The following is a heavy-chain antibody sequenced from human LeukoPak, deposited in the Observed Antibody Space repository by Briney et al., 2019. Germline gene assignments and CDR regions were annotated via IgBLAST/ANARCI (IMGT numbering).Heavy chain of an antibody. Sequence: PGGSLRLSCAASGFTFSSYAMSWVRQAPGKGLEWVSSTSDSGRSTYYADSVKGRFTISRDNSKNTLYLQMNSLRAEDTAVYYCAKDGAEWELPSFDYWGQGTLVTVSS. D-gene: IGHD1-26*01. V-gene: IGHV3-23*01. CDR3: AKDGAEWELPSFDY. CDR1: GFTFSSYA. J-gene: IGHJ4*02. CDR2: TSDSGRST.